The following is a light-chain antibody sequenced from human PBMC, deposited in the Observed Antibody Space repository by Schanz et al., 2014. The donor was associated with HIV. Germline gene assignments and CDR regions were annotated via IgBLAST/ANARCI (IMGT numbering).Light chain of an antibody. CDR2: GNS. CDR3: GTWDSSLSVRV. V-gene: IGLV1-40*01. J-gene: IGLJ3*02. Sequence: QSVLTQPPSVSGAPGQRVTISCTGSSSNIGAGYDVHWYQQLPGTAPKLLIYGNSNRPSGVPDRFSGSKSGTSASLTITGLQAEDEADYYCGTWDSSLSVRVFGGGTKLTVL. CDR1: SSNIGAGYD.